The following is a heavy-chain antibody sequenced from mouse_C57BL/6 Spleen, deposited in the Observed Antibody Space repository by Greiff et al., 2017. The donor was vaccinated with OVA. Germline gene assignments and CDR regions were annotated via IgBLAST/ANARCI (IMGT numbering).Heavy chain of an antibody. D-gene: IGHD1-1*01. J-gene: IGHJ2*01. CDR1: GYSFTGYY. V-gene: IGHV1-42*01. CDR3: ARGGYYGSSPLDY. Sequence: VHVKQSGPELVKPGASVKISCKASGYSFTGYYMNWVKQSPEKSLEWIGEINPSTGGTTYNQKFKAKATLTVDKSSSTAYMQLKSLTSEDSAVYYCARGGYYGSSPLDYWGQGTTLTVSS. CDR2: INPSTGGT.